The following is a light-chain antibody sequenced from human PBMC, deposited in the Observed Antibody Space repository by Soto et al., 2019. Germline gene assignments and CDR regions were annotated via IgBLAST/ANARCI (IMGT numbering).Light chain of an antibody. CDR2: DVS. V-gene: IGLV2-14*03. CDR1: SSDVGGYNY. J-gene: IGLJ7*01. Sequence: QSVLTQPASVSGSPGQSITISCTGASSDVGGYNYVSWYQHHPGKAPKLMIYDVSHRPSGVSNRFSGSKSGNTASLTISGLQAEDEADYYCSSYTSSSTAVFGGGTQLTVL. CDR3: SSYTSSSTAV.